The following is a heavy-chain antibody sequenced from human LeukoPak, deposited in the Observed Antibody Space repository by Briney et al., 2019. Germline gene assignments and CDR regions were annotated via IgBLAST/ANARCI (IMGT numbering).Heavy chain of an antibody. CDR2: MNPNSGNT. J-gene: IGHJ6*03. CDR3: ASSAMGYSYDTGYMDV. CDR1: GYTFTSYD. D-gene: IGHD5-18*01. Sequence: ASVKVSCKASGYTFTSYDINWVRQATGQGLEWMGWMNPNSGNTGYAQKFQGRVTMTRNTSISTVYMELSSLRSEDTAVYYCASSAMGYSYDTGYMDVWGKGTTVTVSS. V-gene: IGHV1-8*01.